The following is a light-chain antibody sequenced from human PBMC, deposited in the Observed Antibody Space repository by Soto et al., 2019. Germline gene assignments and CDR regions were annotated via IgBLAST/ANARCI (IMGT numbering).Light chain of an antibody. CDR2: DAS. J-gene: IGKJ2*01. CDR3: QQRSNWPRT. V-gene: IGKV3-11*01. CDR1: QSVSSS. Sequence: EIVLTQSPATLSLSPGERATLSCSAGQSVSSSLAWYQQKPGQAPRLLIYDASNRATDIPARFSGSGSGTDFTLTINSLEPEDFAVYYCQQRSNWPRTFGQGTKLEIK.